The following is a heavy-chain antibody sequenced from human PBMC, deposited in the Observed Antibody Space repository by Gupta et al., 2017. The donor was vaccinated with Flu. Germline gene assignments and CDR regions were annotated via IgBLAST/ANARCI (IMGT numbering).Heavy chain of an antibody. CDR2: ISAGNGDT. D-gene: IGHD2-15*01. J-gene: IGHJ4*02. V-gene: IGHV1-3*01. Sequence: VQLVQSGAEVKKPGASVKISCKASGYTFTSYAIHWVRQAPGQSLEWMGWISAGNGDTQYSQNVQGRVTFTRDTSANTAYMEIGRLRYEDMAVYYCGAVDLGDHWGQGTLVVVSS. CDR1: GYTFTSYA. CDR3: GAVDLGDH.